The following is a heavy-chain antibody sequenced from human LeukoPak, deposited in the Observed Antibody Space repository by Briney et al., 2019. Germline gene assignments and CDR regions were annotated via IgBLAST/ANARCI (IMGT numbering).Heavy chain of an antibody. CDR1: GFTFSDYG. D-gene: IGHD2-2*01. J-gene: IGHJ4*02. CDR3: ARKVYHRFDY. Sequence: GKSLRLSCTASGFTFSDYGMHWVRQPPGKGLEWVAIIWYDGSNKTYEDSVKGRFTISRDNSKNTLYLQMNSLRAEDTAVYYCARKVYHRFDYWGQGTLVTVSS. CDR2: IWYDGSNK. V-gene: IGHV3-33*01.